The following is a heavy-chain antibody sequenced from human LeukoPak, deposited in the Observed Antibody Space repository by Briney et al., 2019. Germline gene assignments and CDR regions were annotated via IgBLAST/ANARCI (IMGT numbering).Heavy chain of an antibody. D-gene: IGHD3-10*01. V-gene: IGHV4-34*01. J-gene: IGHJ5*02. CDR1: VGCFSGYY. CDR2: INHSGST. Sequence: SDTLSLTCAVYVGCFSGYYWIWIRQPPAKGLEWIGEINHSGSTNYNPSLKSRVTISVDTSKNQLSLKLSSVTAADTAVYYCARGRSLVRGVFNWFDPWGQGTLVTVSS. CDR3: ARGRSLVRGVFNWFDP.